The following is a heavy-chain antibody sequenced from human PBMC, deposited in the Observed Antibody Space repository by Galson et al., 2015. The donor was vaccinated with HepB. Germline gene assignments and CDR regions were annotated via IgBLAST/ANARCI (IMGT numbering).Heavy chain of an antibody. D-gene: IGHD6-13*01. J-gene: IGHJ3*02. CDR1: GDSVSSNSAA. CDR3: ARGLQLLHAFEI. CDR2: TYYRSKWST. Sequence: CAISGDSVSSNSAAWNWIRESPSRGLEWLGRTYYRSKWSTEYAPSVQSRITINPDTSKNQLSLQLRSVTPEDTAVYYCARGLQLLHAFEIWGQGAMVTVSS. V-gene: IGHV6-1*01.